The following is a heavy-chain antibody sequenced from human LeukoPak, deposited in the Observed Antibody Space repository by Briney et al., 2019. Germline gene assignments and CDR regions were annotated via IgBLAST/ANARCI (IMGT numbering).Heavy chain of an antibody. V-gene: IGHV4-59*01. CDR1: GGSISSYY. CDR3: ARHNLGYCSGGSCADPYYYGMDV. J-gene: IGHJ6*02. Sequence: SETLSLTCTVSGGSISSYYWSWIRQPPGKGLEWIGYIYYSGSTNYNPSLKSRVTISVDTSKNQFSLKLSSVTAADTAVYYCARHNLGYCSGGSCADPYYYGMDVWGQGTTVTVSS. CDR2: IYYSGST. D-gene: IGHD2-15*01.